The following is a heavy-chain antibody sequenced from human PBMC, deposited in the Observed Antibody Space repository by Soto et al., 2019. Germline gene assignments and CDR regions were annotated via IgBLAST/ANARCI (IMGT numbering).Heavy chain of an antibody. CDR1: GFTLSTFW. Sequence: EVQLVESGGGLVQPGGSLRLSCSASGFTLSTFWMAWLRQAPGKGLEWVANTKGDGSKESYLDSVKGRFTISRENDKNSLYLHVNSLRAEDTALYYCARDLNYVVATASYDVFDTWGQGTMVTVSS. V-gene: IGHV3-7*01. CDR3: ARDLNYVVATASYDVFDT. J-gene: IGHJ3*02. D-gene: IGHD3-16*01. CDR2: TKGDGSKE.